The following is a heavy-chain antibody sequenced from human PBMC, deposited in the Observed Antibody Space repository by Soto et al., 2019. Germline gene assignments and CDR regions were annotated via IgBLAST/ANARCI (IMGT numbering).Heavy chain of an antibody. CDR3: ARGSGIAAAGTEYFQH. D-gene: IGHD6-13*01. Sequence: GASVKVSCKASGYTFTSYDINWVRQATGQGLEWMGWMNPNSGNTGYAQKFQGRVTMTRNTSISTAYMELSSLRSEDTAVYYCARGSGIAAAGTEYFQHWGQGTLVTVSS. CDR2: MNPNSGNT. CDR1: GYTFTSYD. J-gene: IGHJ1*01. V-gene: IGHV1-8*01.